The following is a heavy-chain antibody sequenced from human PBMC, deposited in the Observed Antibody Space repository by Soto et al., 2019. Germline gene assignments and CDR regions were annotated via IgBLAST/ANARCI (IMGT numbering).Heavy chain of an antibody. CDR3: ANSTFTVFGVVDYFDY. J-gene: IGHJ4*02. D-gene: IGHD3-3*01. V-gene: IGHV4-31*03. CDR2: TYYSGST. Sequence: SETLSLTCTVSGGSISSGGYYWSWIRQHPGKGLEWIGYTYYSGSTYYNPSLKSRVTISVDTSKNQFSLKLSSVTAADTAVYYCANSTFTVFGVVDYFDYWGQGTLVTVSS. CDR1: GGSISSGGYY.